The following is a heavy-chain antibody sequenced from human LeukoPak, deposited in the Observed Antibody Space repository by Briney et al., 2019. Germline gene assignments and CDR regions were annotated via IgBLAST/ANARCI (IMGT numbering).Heavy chain of an antibody. Sequence: SETLSLTCTVSGGSISNYYWGWIRQAPGKGLEWIGSIYYSGNTYYNSSLKSRVTISLDTSKNQFSLNLFSVTAADTAMYYCTRANGHGLIDYWGQGTLVTVSS. V-gene: IGHV4-39*07. J-gene: IGHJ4*02. D-gene: IGHD3-10*01. CDR1: GGSISNYY. CDR3: TRANGHGLIDY. CDR2: IYYSGNT.